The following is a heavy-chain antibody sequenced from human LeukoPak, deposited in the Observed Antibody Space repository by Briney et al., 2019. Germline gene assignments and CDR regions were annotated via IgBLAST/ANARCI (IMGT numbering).Heavy chain of an antibody. Sequence: SVKVSCKASGGTFSSYAISWVRQAPGQGLEWMGRIIPIFGIANYAQKFQGRVTITADKSTSTAYMELSSLRSEDTAVCYCARSLWFGESRGGSLSSNWFDPWGQGTLVTVSS. CDR1: GGTFSSYA. J-gene: IGHJ5*02. D-gene: IGHD3-10*01. V-gene: IGHV1-69*04. CDR2: IIPIFGIA. CDR3: ARSLWFGESRGGSLSSNWFDP.